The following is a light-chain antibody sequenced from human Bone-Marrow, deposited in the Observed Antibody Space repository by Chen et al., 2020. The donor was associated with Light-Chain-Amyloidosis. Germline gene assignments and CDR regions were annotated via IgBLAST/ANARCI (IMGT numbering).Light chain of an antibody. Sequence: SYVLTQPSSVSVAPGQTATIACGGNNIGSTSVHWYQQTPGQAPLLVVYDDSDRPPGIPERLSGSNSGNTATVTISGVEAGDEADYYCQVWDRSSDRPVFGGGTKLTVL. CDR2: DDS. CDR3: QVWDRSSDRPV. CDR1: NIGSTS. V-gene: IGLV3-21*02. J-gene: IGLJ3*02.